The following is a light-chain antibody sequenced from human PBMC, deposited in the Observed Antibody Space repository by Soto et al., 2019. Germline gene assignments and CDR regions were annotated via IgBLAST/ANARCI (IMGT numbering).Light chain of an antibody. CDR1: SSNIGAGHD. CDR3: QSYDSSLSGSEV. V-gene: IGLV1-40*01. J-gene: IGLJ1*01. CDR2: GNG. Sequence: QSVLTQPPSVSGAPGQRVTISCTGSSSNIGAGHDVHWYQHLPGTAPKLLIYGNGNRPSGVPDRFSGSKSGTSASLAITGLQAEDEADYYCQSYDSSLSGSEVFGTGPQLTVL.